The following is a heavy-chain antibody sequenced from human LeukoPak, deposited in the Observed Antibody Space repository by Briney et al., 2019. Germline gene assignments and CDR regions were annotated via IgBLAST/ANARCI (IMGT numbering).Heavy chain of an antibody. Sequence: SETLSLTCTVSGGSISSSSYYWGWIRQPPGKGLEWNGSVYYSGSTYYNPSLKSRVTISVDTSKNQFSLKLSSVTAADTAVYYCPSRRVSWSSGPWHYFDYWGQGTLVTVSS. CDR3: PSRRVSWSSGPWHYFDY. CDR1: GGSISSSSYY. J-gene: IGHJ4*02. D-gene: IGHD6-19*01. CDR2: VYYSGST. V-gene: IGHV4-39*01.